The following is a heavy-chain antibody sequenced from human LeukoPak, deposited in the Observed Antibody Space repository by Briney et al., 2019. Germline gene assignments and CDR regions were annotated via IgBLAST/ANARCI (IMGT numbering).Heavy chain of an antibody. J-gene: IGHJ4*02. D-gene: IGHD5-24*01. CDR3: ARDGGWLQLRYFDY. V-gene: IGHV4-34*01. CDR2: INHSGST. Sequence: PSETLSLTCAVYGGSFSGYYWTWIRQPPGKGLEWIGEINHSGSTTYKPSLKSRVTISVDTSKNHFSLRLTSVTAADTAVYYCARDGGWLQLRYFDYWGQGTLVTVSS. CDR1: GGSFSGYY.